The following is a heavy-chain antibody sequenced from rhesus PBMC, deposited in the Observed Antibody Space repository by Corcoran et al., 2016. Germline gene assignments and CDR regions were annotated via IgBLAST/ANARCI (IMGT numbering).Heavy chain of an antibody. CDR1: GGSLTNGYFY. V-gene: IGHV4-122*02. CDR2: ISHTGTT. J-gene: IGHJ4*01. Sequence: QVQLQESGPGLVRPSETLSLTCAVSGGSLTNGYFYWSWIRQAPEKGLAWIGYISHTGTTIYTPSLKSRVTCSRDTDKNHFTLDLTSVTAADTAVYYCARQAGSYSDTYITLWGQGVLVTVSS. D-gene: IGHD1-44*01. CDR3: ARQAGSYSDTYITL.